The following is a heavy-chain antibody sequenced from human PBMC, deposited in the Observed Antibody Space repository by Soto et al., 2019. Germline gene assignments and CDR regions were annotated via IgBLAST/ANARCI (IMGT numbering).Heavy chain of an antibody. V-gene: IGHV1-69*13. D-gene: IGHD1-26*01. CDR1: GGTFSSYA. CDR3: ARDPLGYQSLLYYYYGLDV. J-gene: IGHJ6*02. CDR2: IIPIFGTA. Sequence: SVKVSCKASGGTFSSYAISWVRQAPGQGLEWMGGIIPIFGTANYAQKFQGRVTITADESTSTAYMELSSLRSEDTAVYYCARDPLGYQSLLYYYYGLDVWGQGTTVTVSS.